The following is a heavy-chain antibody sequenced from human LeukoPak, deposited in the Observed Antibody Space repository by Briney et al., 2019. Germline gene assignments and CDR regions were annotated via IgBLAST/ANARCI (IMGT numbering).Heavy chain of an antibody. CDR3: TTASVRSARYFDL. J-gene: IGHJ2*01. D-gene: IGHD2-2*01. CDR1: GFTFSNAW. Sequence: GGSLRLSCAASGFTFSNAWMTWVRQAPGKGLEWVGRIRSKTDGWTTDYDATVKGRFNISRDDSKNNLYLQMNSLKTEDTAVYYCTTASVRSARYFDLWGRGTLVTVSS. CDR2: IRSKTDGWTT. V-gene: IGHV3-15*01.